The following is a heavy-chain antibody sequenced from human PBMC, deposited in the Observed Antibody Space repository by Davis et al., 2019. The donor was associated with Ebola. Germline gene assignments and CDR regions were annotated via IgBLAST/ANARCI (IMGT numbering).Heavy chain of an antibody. CDR2: ISYDGSNK. V-gene: IGHV3-30-3*01. J-gene: IGHJ4*02. CDR3: ARVKPGYSSSWYFDY. Sequence: GESLKFSCAASGFTFSSYAMHWVRQAPGKGLEWVAVISYDGSNKYYADSVKGRFTISRDNSKNTLYLQMNSLRAEDTAVYYCARVKPGYSSSWYFDYWGQGTLVTVSS. D-gene: IGHD6-13*01. CDR1: GFTFSSYA.